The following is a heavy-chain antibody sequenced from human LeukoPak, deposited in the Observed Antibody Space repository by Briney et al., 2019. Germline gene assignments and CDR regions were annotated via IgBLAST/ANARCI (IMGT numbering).Heavy chain of an antibody. Sequence: GASVKVSCKASGGTFISYAISWVRQAPGQGLEWMGGIIPIFGTANYAQKFQGRVTITADESTSTAYMELSSLRSEDTAVYYCARQFYGDLRGMDVWGQGTTVTVSS. V-gene: IGHV1-69*13. CDR1: GGTFISYA. J-gene: IGHJ6*02. CDR2: IIPIFGTA. CDR3: ARQFYGDLRGMDV. D-gene: IGHD4-17*01.